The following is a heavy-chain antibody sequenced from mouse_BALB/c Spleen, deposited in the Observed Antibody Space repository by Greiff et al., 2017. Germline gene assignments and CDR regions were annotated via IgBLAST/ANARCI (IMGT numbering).Heavy chain of an antibody. CDR2: IWGGGST. CDR1: GFSLSRYS. Sequence: QVQLKESGPGLVAPSQSLSITCTVSGFSLSRYSVHWVRQPPGKGLEWLGMIWGGGSTDYNSALKSRLSISKDNSKGQVFLKMNSLQTDDTAMYYCARSTAPRIWYFDVWGAGTTVTVSS. V-gene: IGHV2-6-4*01. J-gene: IGHJ1*01. D-gene: IGHD1-2*01. CDR3: ARSTAPRIWYFDV.